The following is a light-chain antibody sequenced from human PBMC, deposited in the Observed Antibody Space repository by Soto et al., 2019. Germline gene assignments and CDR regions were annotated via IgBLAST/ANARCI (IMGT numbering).Light chain of an antibody. CDR2: DAS. J-gene: IGKJ1*01. CDR3: QQYGSSGT. V-gene: IGKV3-11*01. Sequence: EIVLTQSPATLSLSPGERATLSCRASQSVSSHLAWYQQKPGQAPRLLINDASNRATGIPARFSGSGSGTDFTLTISRLEPEDVAVYYCQQYGSSGTFGQGTKVDIK. CDR1: QSVSSH.